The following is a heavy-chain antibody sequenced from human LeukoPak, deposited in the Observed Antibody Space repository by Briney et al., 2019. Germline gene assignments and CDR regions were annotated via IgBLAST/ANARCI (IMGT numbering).Heavy chain of an antibody. J-gene: IGHJ5*02. CDR3: ARKTYYYDSSAAGWFDA. Sequence: PGGSLRLSCAASGFTFSSYWMSWVRQAPGKGLEWVANIKQDGSEKYYVDSVKGRFTISRDNAKNSLYLQMNSLRAEDTAIYYCARKTYYYDSSAAGWFDAWGQGTLVTVSS. CDR1: GFTFSSYW. CDR2: IKQDGSEK. D-gene: IGHD3-22*01. V-gene: IGHV3-7*01.